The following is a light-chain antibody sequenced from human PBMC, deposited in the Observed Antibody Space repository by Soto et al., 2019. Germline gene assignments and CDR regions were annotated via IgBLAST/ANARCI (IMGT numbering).Light chain of an antibody. J-gene: IGLJ1*01. V-gene: IGLV1-40*01. CDR1: SSNIGAGYD. CDR2: GNS. Sequence: QSVLTQPPSVSGAPGQRVTISCTGSSSNIGAGYDVHWYQQLPGTTPKLLIYGNSNRPSGDPDQFSGSKSGTSASLAITGLQAKDEADYHCQSYDTSQSGYVFGTGSKMTVL. CDR3: QSYDTSQSGYV.